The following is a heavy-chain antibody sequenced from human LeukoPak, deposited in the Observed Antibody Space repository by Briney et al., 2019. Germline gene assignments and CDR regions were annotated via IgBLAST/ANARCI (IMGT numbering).Heavy chain of an antibody. CDR3: AKDGDIVVVPAAMYVY. CDR1: GFTFSSYA. V-gene: IGHV3-23*01. CDR2: ISGNGGST. J-gene: IGHJ4*02. D-gene: IGHD2-2*01. Sequence: GGSLRLSCTASGFTFSSYAMSWVRQAPGKGLEWVSAISGNGGSTYYADSVKGRFTISRDNSKNTLYLQMNSLRAEDTAVYYCAKDGDIVVVPAAMYVYWGQGTLVTVSS.